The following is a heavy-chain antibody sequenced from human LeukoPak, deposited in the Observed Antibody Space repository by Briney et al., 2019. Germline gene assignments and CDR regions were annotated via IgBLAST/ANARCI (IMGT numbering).Heavy chain of an antibody. Sequence: SVKVSCKASGGTFSSYAISWVRQAPGRGLEWMGGIIPIFGTANYAQKFQGRVTITADESTSTAYMELSSLRSEDTAVYYCARDQRLEWSHYDYYMHVWGKGTTVTVSS. CDR1: GGTFSSYA. CDR3: ARDQRLEWSHYDYYMHV. D-gene: IGHD3-3*01. V-gene: IGHV1-69*13. J-gene: IGHJ6*03. CDR2: IIPIFGTA.